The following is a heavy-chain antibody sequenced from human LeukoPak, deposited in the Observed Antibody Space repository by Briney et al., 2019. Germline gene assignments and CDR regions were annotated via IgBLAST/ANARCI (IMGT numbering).Heavy chain of an antibody. CDR3: AKDGYYYDSSAYYGIYYFDS. V-gene: IGHV3-23*01. Sequence: GGSLRLSCAASEFTFSSHAMSWVRQAPGKGLEWVSIISGSGGVTYYADSVKGRFTISRDNSKNTLYLQMNSLRAEDTAVYCCAKDGYYYDSSAYYGIYYFDSWGQGTLVTVSS. CDR2: ISGSGGVT. D-gene: IGHD3-22*01. CDR1: EFTFSSHA. J-gene: IGHJ4*02.